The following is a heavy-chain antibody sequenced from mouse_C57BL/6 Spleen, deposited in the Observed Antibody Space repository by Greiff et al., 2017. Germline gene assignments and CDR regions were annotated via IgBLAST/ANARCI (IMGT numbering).Heavy chain of an antibody. V-gene: IGHV5-6*01. CDR2: ISSGGSYT. CDR3: ARNWDEGFAY. J-gene: IGHJ3*01. Sequence: EVHLVESGGDLVKPGGSLKLSCAASGFTFSSYGMSWVRQTPDKRLEWVATISSGGSYTYYPDSVKGRFPISRDTAKNTLYLQMSSLKSEDTAMYYCARNWDEGFAYWGQGTLVTVSA. CDR1: GFTFSSYG. D-gene: IGHD4-1*01.